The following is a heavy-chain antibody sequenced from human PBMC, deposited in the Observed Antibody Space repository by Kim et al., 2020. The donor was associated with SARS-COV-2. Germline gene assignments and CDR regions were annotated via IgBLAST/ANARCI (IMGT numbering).Heavy chain of an antibody. CDR2: ISSGGETV. CDR1: GLTFSRYE. D-gene: IGHD3-22*01. Sequence: GGSLRLSCAASGLTFSRYEMNWVRQAPGKGLEWLSYISSGGETVFYADSVKGRFSISRDNAKNSLYLQMNRLRAEDTGFYYCGSRTPHVTVVGVVDCWGQGTLLTVSS. V-gene: IGHV3-48*03. CDR3: GSRTPHVTVVGVVDC. J-gene: IGHJ4*02.